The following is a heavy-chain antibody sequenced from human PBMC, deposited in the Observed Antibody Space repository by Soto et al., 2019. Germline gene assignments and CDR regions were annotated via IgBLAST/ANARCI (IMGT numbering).Heavy chain of an antibody. D-gene: IGHD2-8*01. Sequence: GASVKVSCKASGYTFTNFGVTWVRRAPGQGLEWMGWIGAYTDTPDNAQKFQGRVTMTIDTSTSTAYMDLRSLTSDDTAVYSCGRVMRGVDNWFDPWGQGTLVTVSS. CDR2: IGAYTDTP. CDR3: GRVMRGVDNWFDP. J-gene: IGHJ5*02. V-gene: IGHV1-18*01. CDR1: GYTFTNFG.